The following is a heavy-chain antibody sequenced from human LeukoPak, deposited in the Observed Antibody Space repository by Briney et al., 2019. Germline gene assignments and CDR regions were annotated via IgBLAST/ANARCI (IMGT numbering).Heavy chain of an antibody. V-gene: IGHV3-74*01. Sequence: QSGGSLRLSCAASGFTFSSYWMHWVRQAPGKGLVWVSRINSDGSSTSYADSVKGRFTISRDNAKNTLYLQMNSLRAEDTAVYYCAREVYSGSYFDYWGQGTLVTVSS. CDR3: AREVYSGSYFDY. CDR2: INSDGSST. D-gene: IGHD1-26*01. J-gene: IGHJ4*02. CDR1: GFTFSSYW.